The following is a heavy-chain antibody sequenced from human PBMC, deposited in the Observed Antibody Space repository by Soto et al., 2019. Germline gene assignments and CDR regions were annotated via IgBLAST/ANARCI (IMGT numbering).Heavy chain of an antibody. CDR2: ISWNSGKI. Sequence: DVQLVESGGGLVQPGRSLRLSCVTSGFTFDDYAMHWVRQAPGKGLEWVSSISWNSGKIEYGDSVKVRFTVSRDTARNSLYLHMDSLRSEDTALYYCARDASITTSYLPYWGQGTLVTVSS. J-gene: IGHJ4*02. CDR1: GFTFDDYA. V-gene: IGHV3-9*01. CDR3: ARDASITTSYLPY. D-gene: IGHD1-1*01.